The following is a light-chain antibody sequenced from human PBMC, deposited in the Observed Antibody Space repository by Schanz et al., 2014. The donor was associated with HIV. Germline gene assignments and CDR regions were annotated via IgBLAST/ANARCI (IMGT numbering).Light chain of an antibody. CDR3: SSYTSTNIVI. Sequence: QSALTQPASVSGSPGQSITISCTGTSSDVGSYNYLSWYQQHPGKAPKLMIYDVSNRPSGVSNRFSGSKSGNTASLTISGLQAEDEADYYCSSYTSTNIVIFGGGTKLTVL. J-gene: IGLJ2*01. CDR2: DVS. CDR1: SSDVGSYNY. V-gene: IGLV2-14*03.